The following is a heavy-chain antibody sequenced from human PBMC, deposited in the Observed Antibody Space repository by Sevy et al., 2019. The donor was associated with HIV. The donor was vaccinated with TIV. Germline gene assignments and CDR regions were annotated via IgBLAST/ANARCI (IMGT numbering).Heavy chain of an antibody. V-gene: IGHV3-30*04. J-gene: IGHJ4*02. Sequence: GGSLRLSCTASGFTFSSYAMHWVRQAPGKGLEWVAVVSYDGSNKYYADSVKGRFTLSRDNSKNTLYLQMNSLRTEDTALYYCAKNTAAAGTGGFDYWGQGTLVTVSS. CDR3: AKNTAAAGTGGFDY. CDR1: GFTFSSYA. CDR2: VSYDGSNK. D-gene: IGHD6-13*01.